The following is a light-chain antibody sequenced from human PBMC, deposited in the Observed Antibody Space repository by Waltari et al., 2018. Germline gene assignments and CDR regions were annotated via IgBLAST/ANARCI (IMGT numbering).Light chain of an antibody. CDR2: RAS. Sequence: DIHMTQSPSALSASVGDRVTITCRASQSVSSWLAWYQQKPGKAPKLLIYRASNLETGVPSRFSGSGSGTEFTLTIRSLQPDDFATYYCQQYNGYPYTFGLGTKLEIK. CDR1: QSVSSW. V-gene: IGKV1-5*03. CDR3: QQYNGYPYT. J-gene: IGKJ2*01.